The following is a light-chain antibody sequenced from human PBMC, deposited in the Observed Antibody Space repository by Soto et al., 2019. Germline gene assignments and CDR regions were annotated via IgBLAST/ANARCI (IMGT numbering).Light chain of an antibody. Sequence: HSALTQPASVSGSPGQSITISCTGTSSDVGGYNYVSWYQQHPGKAPKLMIYDVSYRPSGVSDRFSGSKSGNTASLTISGLQSEDEADYYCDSYTSGSSYVFGTGTKVTVL. CDR3: DSYTSGSSYV. CDR1: SSDVGGYNY. J-gene: IGLJ1*01. V-gene: IGLV2-14*01. CDR2: DVS.